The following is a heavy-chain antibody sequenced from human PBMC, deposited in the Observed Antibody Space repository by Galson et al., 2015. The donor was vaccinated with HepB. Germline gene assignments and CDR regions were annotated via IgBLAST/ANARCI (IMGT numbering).Heavy chain of an antibody. CDR3: ARTLAPFTGFDF. CDR2: ISYDAKVQ. Sequence: SLRLSCAASGFIFSNHGMQWVRRAPGKGLEWVAVISYDAKVQHYADSVKGRFTVSRDSSKNTLYLQMNSLRAEDTAAYYCARTLAPFTGFDFWGQGTLVTVSS. CDR1: GFIFSNHG. D-gene: IGHD3-3*02. J-gene: IGHJ4*02. V-gene: IGHV3-30*03.